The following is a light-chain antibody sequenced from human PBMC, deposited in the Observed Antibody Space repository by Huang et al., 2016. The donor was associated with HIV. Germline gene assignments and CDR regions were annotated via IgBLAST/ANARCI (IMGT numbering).Light chain of an antibody. CDR2: GAS. Sequence: EILVTQSPATFSVSPGDVATLSCRTSHSVITHLAGYQHKPGQAPRLLIHGASTRATGVPARCSGSGCGTEFTLTISTLQSEDVAVYYCQQYNSWPPNTFGQGTNLEI. CDR1: HSVITH. CDR3: QQYNSWPPNT. V-gene: IGKV3-15*01. J-gene: IGKJ2*01.